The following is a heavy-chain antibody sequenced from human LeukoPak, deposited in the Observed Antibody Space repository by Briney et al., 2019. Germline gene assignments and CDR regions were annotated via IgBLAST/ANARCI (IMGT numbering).Heavy chain of an antibody. D-gene: IGHD3-10*01. CDR3: ARGSPSLRAPFDP. CDR2: IIPILGIA. V-gene: IGHV1-69*04. Sequence: GASVKVSCKASGGTFSSYAISWVRQAPGQGLEWMGRIIPILGIANYAQKFQGRVTITADKSTSTAYMELSSLRSEDTAVYYCARGSPSLRAPFDPWGQGTPVIVSS. J-gene: IGHJ5*02. CDR1: GGTFSSYA.